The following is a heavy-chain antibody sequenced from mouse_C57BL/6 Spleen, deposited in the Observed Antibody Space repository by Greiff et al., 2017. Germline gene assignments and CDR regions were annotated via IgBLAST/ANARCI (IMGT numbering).Heavy chain of an antibody. Sequence: QVHVKQSGAELARPGASVKLSCKASGYTFTSYGISWVKQRTGQGLEWIGEIYPRSGNTYYNEKFKGKATLTADKSSSTAYMELRSLTSEDSAVYFCAIYYYGSSLWYFDVWGTGTTVTVSS. CDR3: AIYYYGSSLWYFDV. J-gene: IGHJ1*03. V-gene: IGHV1-81*01. D-gene: IGHD1-1*01. CDR1: GYTFTSYG. CDR2: IYPRSGNT.